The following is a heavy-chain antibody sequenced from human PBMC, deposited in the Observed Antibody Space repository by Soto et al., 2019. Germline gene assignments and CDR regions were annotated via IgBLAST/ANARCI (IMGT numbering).Heavy chain of an antibody. CDR2: IYYSGST. CDR1: GGSISSYY. J-gene: IGHJ3*02. D-gene: IGHD3-10*01. CDR3: ARDPGGDTAFDI. Sequence: PSETLSLTCTVSGGSISSYYWSWIRQPPGKGLEWIGYIYYSGSTNYNPSLKSRVTISVDTSKNQFSLKLSSVTAADTAVYYCARDPGGDTAFDIWGQGKMVTVSS. V-gene: IGHV4-59*01.